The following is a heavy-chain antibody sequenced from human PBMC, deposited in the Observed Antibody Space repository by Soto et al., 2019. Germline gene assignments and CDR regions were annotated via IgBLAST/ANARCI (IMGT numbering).Heavy chain of an antibody. CDR2: INHSGST. CDR3: ARSIVAGSHDY. D-gene: IGHD6-19*01. J-gene: IGHJ4*02. Sequence: QVQLQQWGAGLLKPSETLSLTCAVYGGSFSGYYWSWIRQPPGKGLEWIGEINHSGSTNYNPSLKSRVTISVDTSKNQFSLKLSSVTAADTAVYYCARSIVAGSHDYWGQGTLVTVSS. CDR1: GGSFSGYY. V-gene: IGHV4-34*01.